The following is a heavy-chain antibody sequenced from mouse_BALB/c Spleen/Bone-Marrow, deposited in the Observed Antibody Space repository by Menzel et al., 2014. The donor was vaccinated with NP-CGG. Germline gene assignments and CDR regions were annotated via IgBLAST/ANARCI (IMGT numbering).Heavy chain of an antibody. D-gene: IGHD1-1*01. CDR1: GYTFTSFW. CDR2: VYPGNNDT. V-gene: IGHV1-5*01. J-gene: IGHJ1*01. CDR3: TRYFYGGRDWYFDV. Sequence: DVKLQESGTVLARPGASVKMSCKASGYTFTSFWMHWVKQRPGQGLEWIGAVYPGNNDTNYNQNFKGKAKLTAVTSTSTAYMEFSSLTNEDSAVYYCTRYFYGGRDWYFDVWGAGTTVTVSS.